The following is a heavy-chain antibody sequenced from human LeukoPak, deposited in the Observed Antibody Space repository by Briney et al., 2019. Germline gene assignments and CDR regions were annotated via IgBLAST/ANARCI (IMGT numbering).Heavy chain of an antibody. Sequence: GGSLRLSCAASGFTFSSYAMNWVRQAPGKGLEWVSGISGSGGSTYRADSVKGRFTISRDNSKNTLYLQMNSLRAEDTAVYYCAAYSDYDGYYFDYWGQGTLVTVSS. D-gene: IGHD5-12*01. CDR1: GFTFSSYA. J-gene: IGHJ4*02. CDR2: ISGSGGST. V-gene: IGHV3-23*01. CDR3: AAYSDYDGYYFDY.